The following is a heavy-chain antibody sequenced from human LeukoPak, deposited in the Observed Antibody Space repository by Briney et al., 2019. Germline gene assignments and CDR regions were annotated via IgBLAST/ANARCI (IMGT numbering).Heavy chain of an antibody. CDR3: ARDGNDILTGYHKAPLDY. Sequence: SVKVSCKASGGTFSSYAISWVRQAPGQGLEWMGGIIPIFGTANFAQKFQGRVTITADESTSTAYVEMSSLRAEDTAVYYCARDGNDILTGYHKAPLDYWGQGTLVTVSS. CDR2: IIPIFGTA. D-gene: IGHD3-9*01. V-gene: IGHV1-69*01. CDR1: GGTFSSYA. J-gene: IGHJ4*02.